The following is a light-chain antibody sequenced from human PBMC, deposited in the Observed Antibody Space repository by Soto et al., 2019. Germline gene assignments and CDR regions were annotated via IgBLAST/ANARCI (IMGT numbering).Light chain of an antibody. CDR2: GAS. Sequence: EIVMTQSPATLSVSPGERATLSCRASQSVSSSLAWYQQKPSQAPRLLIYGASTRATGIPARFSGSGSGTEFTLTITSQQSEDFAVYYCQQYNNWPPYTFGQGTKLEIK. J-gene: IGKJ2*01. V-gene: IGKV3-15*01. CDR1: QSVSSS. CDR3: QQYNNWPPYT.